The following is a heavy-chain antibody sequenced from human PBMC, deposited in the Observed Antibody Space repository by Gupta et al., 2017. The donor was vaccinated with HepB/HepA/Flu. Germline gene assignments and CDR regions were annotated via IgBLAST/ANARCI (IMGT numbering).Heavy chain of an antibody. CDR2: MNHKGENT. V-gene: IGHV1-8*02. CDR3: ASAHACPRSYFEF. Sequence: QVQLVQSGAEVKKPGASVKVSCNPSGYTFSDYDIPWVRQASGQGLEWMGWMNHKGENTRHARKYQSRVTMTRATSRSKDKVALTTPAFTDADVYYCASAHACPRSYFEFWGRGAGGTVSS. CDR1: GYTFSDYD. J-gene: IGHJ2*01.